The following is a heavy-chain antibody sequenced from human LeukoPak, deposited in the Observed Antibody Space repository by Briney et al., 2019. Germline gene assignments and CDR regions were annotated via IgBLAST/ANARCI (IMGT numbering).Heavy chain of an antibody. CDR3: ARGPSGYHNT. Sequence: GGSLRLSCTVSGFTLSSYEMSWIRQAPGKGLEWVSSVDYSADSTHYADSVKGRFTISRDNSKNTLYLQMNSLRAEDTAVYYCARGPSGYHNTGGQGTLVTVSS. D-gene: IGHD5-12*01. CDR1: GFTLSSYE. CDR2: VDYSADST. V-gene: IGHV3-66*01. J-gene: IGHJ4*02.